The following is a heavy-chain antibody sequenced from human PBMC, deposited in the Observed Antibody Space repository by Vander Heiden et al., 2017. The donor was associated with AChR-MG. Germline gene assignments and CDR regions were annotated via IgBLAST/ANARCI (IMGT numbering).Heavy chain of an antibody. CDR1: GYSFTSYW. J-gene: IGHJ5*02. D-gene: IGHD6-19*01. CDR2: IYPGNSDT. V-gene: IGHV5-51*01. CDR3: ARGRGAVAGARWFDP. Sequence: EVQLVQSGAEVKKPGESLKISCKGSGYSFTSYWIGWWRQRAGKGLEWMGIIYPGNSDTPYTPSFQGQVTISADKSSSTAYLEWSSRKAAATAMYYCARGRGAVAGARWFDPWGRGTLVTVSS.